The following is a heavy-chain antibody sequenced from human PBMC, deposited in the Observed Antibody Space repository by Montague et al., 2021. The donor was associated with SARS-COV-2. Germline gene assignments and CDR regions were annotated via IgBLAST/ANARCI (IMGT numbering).Heavy chain of an antibody. CDR2: VDWDDDK. V-gene: IGHV2-70*01. J-gene: IGHJ4*02. CDR1: GFSLTTGGMC. D-gene: IGHD3-10*01. Sequence: PALVKPTQTLTLTCTFSGFSLTTGGMCVTWIRQPPGKALEWLAVVDWDDDKYYTSSLETRLAISKDTSRNQVVLTMTNMDPMDTGTYYCARIHGGTSGSFDYWGQGSLVTVS. CDR3: ARIHGGTSGSFDY.